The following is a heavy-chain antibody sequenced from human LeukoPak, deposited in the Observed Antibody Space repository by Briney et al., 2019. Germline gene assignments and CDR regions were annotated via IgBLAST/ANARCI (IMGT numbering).Heavy chain of an antibody. CDR2: IIPIFGTA. CDR3: AREGWSGYYSYGAFDI. CDR1: GGTFSSYA. J-gene: IGHJ3*02. V-gene: IGHV1-69*05. Sequence: SVKVSCKASGGTFSSYAISWVRQAPGQGLEWMGGIIPIFGTANYAQKFQGRVTITTDESTSTAYMELSSLRSEDTAVYHCAREGWSGYYSYGAFDIWGQGTMVTVPS. D-gene: IGHD3-3*01.